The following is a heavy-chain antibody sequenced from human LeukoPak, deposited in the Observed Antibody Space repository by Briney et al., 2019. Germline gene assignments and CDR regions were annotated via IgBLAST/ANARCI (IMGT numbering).Heavy chain of an antibody. CDR2: IKRDGGEK. D-gene: IGHD1-26*01. J-gene: IGHJ4*02. Sequence: GGSLRLSCVASGFAFSSYWMSWVRQAPGKGLEWVANIKRDGGEKYYVDSVKGRFTISRDNAKNSLFLQMNSLRVEDTAVYYCARLGGSYYTYWGQGTLVTVSS. CDR1: GFAFSSYW. V-gene: IGHV3-7*01. CDR3: ARLGGSYYTY.